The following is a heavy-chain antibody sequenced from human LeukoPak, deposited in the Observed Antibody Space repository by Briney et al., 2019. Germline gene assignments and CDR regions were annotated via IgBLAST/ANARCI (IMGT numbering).Heavy chain of an antibody. Sequence: PSETLSLTCAVYGGSFSGYYWSWIRQPPGKGLEWIGEINHSGSTNYNPSLKSRVTISVDTSKNQFSLKLSSVTAADTAVYYCARETFASGNFDYWGQGTLVTVSS. V-gene: IGHV4-34*01. CDR2: INHSGST. CDR1: GGSFSGYY. D-gene: IGHD4-23*01. CDR3: ARETFASGNFDY. J-gene: IGHJ4*02.